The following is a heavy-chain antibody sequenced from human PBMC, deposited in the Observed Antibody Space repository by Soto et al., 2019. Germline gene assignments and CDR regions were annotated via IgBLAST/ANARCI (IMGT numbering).Heavy chain of an antibody. CDR1: GGSVSSGSYY. CDR3: ARDASRSGYDY. Sequence: QVQLQESGPGLVKPSDTLSLTCTVSGGSVSSGSYYWSWIRQPPGKGLEWIGYIYYSGSTNYNPSLKSRVTISVYTSKNQFSLKLSSVTAADTAVYYCARDASRSGYDYWGQGTLVTVSS. J-gene: IGHJ4*02. CDR2: IYYSGST. V-gene: IGHV4-61*01. D-gene: IGHD5-12*01.